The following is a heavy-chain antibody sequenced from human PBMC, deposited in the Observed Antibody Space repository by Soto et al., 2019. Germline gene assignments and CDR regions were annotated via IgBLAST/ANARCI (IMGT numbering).Heavy chain of an antibody. Sequence: QVQLVESGGGVVQPGRSLRLSCAASGFTFSSYGMHWVRQAPGKGLEWVAVIYDGSNKYYADSVKGRFTISRDNSKNTRYLQMNSLRGEDTAADYCAKELWRGRMDVWGQGTAVTVSS. CDR3: AKELWRGRMDV. CDR2: IYDGSNK. D-gene: IGHD3-3*01. CDR1: GFTFSSYG. J-gene: IGHJ6*02. V-gene: IGHV3-30*18.